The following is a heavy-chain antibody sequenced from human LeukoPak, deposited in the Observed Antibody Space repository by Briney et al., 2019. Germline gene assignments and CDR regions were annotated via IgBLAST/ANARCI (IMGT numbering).Heavy chain of an antibody. Sequence: SSETLSLTCTVSGGSITSSSYHWGWIRQPPGKGLEWIGNIYYRGTTYYNPSLKSRVTISIDTPKNHFPLRLSSVTAADTAVYYCARHHYYGLGNYSPRYWYFDLWGRGTLVTVSS. V-gene: IGHV4-39*06. CDR3: ARHHYYGLGNYSPRYWYFDL. CDR1: GGSITSSSYH. J-gene: IGHJ2*01. CDR2: IYYRGTT. D-gene: IGHD3-10*01.